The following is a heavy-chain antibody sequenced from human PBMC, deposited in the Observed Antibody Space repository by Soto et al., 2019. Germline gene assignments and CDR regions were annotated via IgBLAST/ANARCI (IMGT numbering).Heavy chain of an antibody. D-gene: IGHD2-8*01. J-gene: IGHJ4*02. CDR3: ARRALPQCINGVCYKDGFWDY. CDR1: GGSVSSGGYY. Sequence: QVQLQESGPGLVKPSQTLSLTCTVSGGSVSSGGYYWSWIRQHPGTGLEWIGYIYYSGTTYFNPSLKSRASISLDTSKNEFSLKLTSVTAADTAVYYCARRALPQCINGVCYKDGFWDYRGQGALVTVSS. CDR2: IYYSGTT. V-gene: IGHV4-31*03.